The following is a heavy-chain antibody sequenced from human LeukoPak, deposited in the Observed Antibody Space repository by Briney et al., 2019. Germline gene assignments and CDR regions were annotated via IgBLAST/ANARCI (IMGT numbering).Heavy chain of an antibody. CDR1: GGSISSGTYY. V-gene: IGHV4-61*02. J-gene: IGHJ3*02. D-gene: IGHD2-2*01. CDR2: IYTSGST. Sequence: PSETLSLTCTVSGGSISSGTYYWNWIRQPAGKGREWIGRIYTSGSTNYNPSLKSRVTISVDTSKNQFSLKVSSVTAADTAVYYCARDRGSQLYDAFDIWGQGTVVTVSS. CDR3: ARDRGSQLYDAFDI.